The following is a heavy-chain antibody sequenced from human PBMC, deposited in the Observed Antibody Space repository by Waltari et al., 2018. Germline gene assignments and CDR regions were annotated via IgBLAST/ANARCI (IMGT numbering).Heavy chain of an antibody. D-gene: IGHD1-26*01. CDR2: IIPIFGTP. Sequence: QVHLVQSGAEVKKPGSSMKVSCKASGGPFGSYSIAWVRQAAGQGLEWVGGIIPIFGTPQYAQNFQGRVTVTADPSTTTAYLELSGLRSEDTAIYYCARRNLGFAFDVWGQGTLVIVSS. J-gene: IGHJ3*01. CDR1: GGPFGSYS. CDR3: ARRNLGFAFDV. V-gene: IGHV1-69*12.